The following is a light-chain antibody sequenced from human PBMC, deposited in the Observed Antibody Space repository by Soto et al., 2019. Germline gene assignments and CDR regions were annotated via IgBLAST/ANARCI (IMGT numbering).Light chain of an antibody. CDR2: STS. CDR1: TGAVTSGYY. Sequence: QAVVTQEPSLTVSPGGTVTLTCASSTGAVTSGYYPNWFQQKPGQAPWALIYSTSNKHSWTPARFSGSLLGGKAALTLSGVQPEDEAEYYCLLFYGGYWVFGGGTKLTVL. V-gene: IGLV7-43*01. CDR3: LLFYGGYWV. J-gene: IGLJ3*02.